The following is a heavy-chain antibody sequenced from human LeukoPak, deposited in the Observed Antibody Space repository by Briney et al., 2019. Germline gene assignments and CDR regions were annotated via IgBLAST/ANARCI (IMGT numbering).Heavy chain of an antibody. D-gene: IGHD2-2*01. CDR3: ARACVFTSRSLSDYYYYGMDV. CDR1: GYTFTSYA. J-gene: IGHJ6*02. Sequence: GASVKVSCKASGYTFTSYAMNWVRQAPGQGLEWMGWINTNTGNPTYAQGFTGRFVFSLDTSISTAYLQISSLKAEDTAVYYCARACVFTSRSLSDYYYYGMDVWGQGTTVTVSS. CDR2: INTNTGNP. V-gene: IGHV7-4-1*02.